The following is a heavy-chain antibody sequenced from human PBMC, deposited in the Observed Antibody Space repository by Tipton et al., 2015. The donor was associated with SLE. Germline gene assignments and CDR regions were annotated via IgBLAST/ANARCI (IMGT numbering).Heavy chain of an antibody. J-gene: IGHJ6*03. Sequence: TLSLTCAVSGASIGSGGYSWNWIRQRPGKGLEWIGYIYYSGSTYYNPSLKSRVTISVDTSKNQFSLKLSSVTAADTAVYYCARVRWGYCATTSCDHYYYMDVWGKGTTVTVSS. CDR2: IYYSGST. CDR3: ARVRWGYCATTSCDHYYYMDV. CDR1: GASIGSGGYS. D-gene: IGHD2-2*01. V-gene: IGHV4-31*11.